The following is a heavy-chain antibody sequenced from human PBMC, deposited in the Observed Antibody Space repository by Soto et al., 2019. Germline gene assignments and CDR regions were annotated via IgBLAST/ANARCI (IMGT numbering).Heavy chain of an antibody. CDR1: GFTFSSYW. CDR3: ARVDTAMVAPFDY. Sequence: PVGSLRLSCAASGFTFSSYWMHWVRQAPGKGLVWVSRINSDGSSTSYADSVKGRFTISRDNAKNTLYLQMNSLRAEDTAVYYCARVDTAMVAPFDYWGQGTLVTVSS. J-gene: IGHJ4*02. V-gene: IGHV3-74*01. D-gene: IGHD5-18*01. CDR2: INSDGSST.